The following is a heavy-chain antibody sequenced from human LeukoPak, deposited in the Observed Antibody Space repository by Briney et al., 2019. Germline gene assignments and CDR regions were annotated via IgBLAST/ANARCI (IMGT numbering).Heavy chain of an antibody. CDR2: ISGSGDSI. J-gene: IGHJ6*02. V-gene: IGHV3-23*01. CDR1: GFTFSSYA. Sequence: GGPLRLSCAASGFTFSSYAMSWVRQAPGKGLEWVSSISGSGDSIYYADSVKGRLTISRDNSKNTLYVQMYSLRAEDTALYYCAKDLAFWSGYGFYYAMDVWGQGTTVTVSS. CDR3: AKDLAFWSGYGFYYAMDV. D-gene: IGHD3-3*01.